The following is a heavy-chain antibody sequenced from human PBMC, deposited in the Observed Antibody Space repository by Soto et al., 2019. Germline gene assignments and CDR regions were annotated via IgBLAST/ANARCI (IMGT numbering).Heavy chain of an antibody. V-gene: IGHV4-34*01. CDR3: ARGLGIAAAGRRGNWFDP. Sequence: QVQLQQWGAGLLKPSETLSLTCAVYGGSFSGYYWSWIRQPPGKGLEWIGEINHSGSTNYNPSLKSRVTISVDTSNNQFSLKLSSVTAADTAVYYCARGLGIAAAGRRGNWFDPWGQGTLVTVSS. J-gene: IGHJ5*02. CDR1: GGSFSGYY. D-gene: IGHD6-13*01. CDR2: INHSGST.